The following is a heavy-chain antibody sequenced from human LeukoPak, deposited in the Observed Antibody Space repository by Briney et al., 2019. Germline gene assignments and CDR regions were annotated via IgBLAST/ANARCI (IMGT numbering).Heavy chain of an antibody. CDR1: RYTFTNYG. V-gene: IGHV1-18*01. J-gene: IGHJ4*02. CDR2: ISADNGNT. Sequence: GASVKVSCKASRYTFTNYGINWVRQAPGQGLEWMGWISADNGNTNYAQKVQGRFTMTTDTSTSTAYMELRSLRSDDTAVYYCARTPHRSLEWLYWGFFDYWGQGTLVTVSS. D-gene: IGHD3-3*01. CDR3: ARTPHRSLEWLYWGFFDY.